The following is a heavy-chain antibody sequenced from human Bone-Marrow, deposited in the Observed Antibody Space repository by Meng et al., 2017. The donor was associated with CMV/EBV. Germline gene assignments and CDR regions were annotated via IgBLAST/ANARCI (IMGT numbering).Heavy chain of an antibody. Sequence: SETLSLTCAVYGWSFSGYYWSWIHQPPGKGLEWIGEINHSGSTNYNPSLKRRVTISVDTSKNQFSLKLSSVTAADTAVYYCARTTVTTNPYYYYYYGMDVWGQGTTVTVSS. CDR1: GWSFSGYY. D-gene: IGHD4-11*01. CDR3: ARTTVTTNPYYYYYYGMDV. J-gene: IGHJ6*02. V-gene: IGHV4-34*01. CDR2: INHSGST.